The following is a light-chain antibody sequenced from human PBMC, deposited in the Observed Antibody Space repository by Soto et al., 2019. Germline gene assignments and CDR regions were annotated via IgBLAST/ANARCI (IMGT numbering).Light chain of an antibody. Sequence: DIQMTQSPSTLSASVGDRVTITCRASQSISSWLAWYQQKPGKAPKLLIYKASTLQSGVPSRFSGSGSGTAFTLAISSLQPDDFATYYGPQYNDNWTFGQGTTVEIK. J-gene: IGKJ1*01. CDR2: KAS. V-gene: IGKV1-5*03. CDR3: PQYNDNWT. CDR1: QSISSW.